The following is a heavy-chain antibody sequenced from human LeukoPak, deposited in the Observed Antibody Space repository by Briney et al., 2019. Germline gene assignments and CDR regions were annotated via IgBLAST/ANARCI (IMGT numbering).Heavy chain of an antibody. CDR2: ISAYNGNT. Sequence: ASVKVSCKASGYTFTSYGISWVRQAPGQGLEWMGWISAYNGNTNYAQKLQGRVTMTTDTSTSTAYMELSRLRSDDTAVYYCASAIKDYYYGMDVWGQGTTVTVSS. CDR3: ASAIKDYYYGMDV. V-gene: IGHV1-18*01. CDR1: GYTFTSYG. J-gene: IGHJ6*02.